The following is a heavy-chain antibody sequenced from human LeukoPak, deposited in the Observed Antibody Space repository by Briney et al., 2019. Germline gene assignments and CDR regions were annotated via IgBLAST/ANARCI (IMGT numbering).Heavy chain of an antibody. V-gene: IGHV4-39*01. J-gene: IGHJ4*02. D-gene: IGHD1-26*01. CDR3: ASLVGATKDFDY. CDR1: GGSISSSSYY. Sequence: SETLSLTCTVSGGSISSSSYYWGWIRQPPGKGLEWIGGIYYSGSTYYNPSLKSRVTISADTSKNQFSLKLSSVTAADTAVYYCASLVGATKDFDYWGQGTLVTVSS. CDR2: IYYSGST.